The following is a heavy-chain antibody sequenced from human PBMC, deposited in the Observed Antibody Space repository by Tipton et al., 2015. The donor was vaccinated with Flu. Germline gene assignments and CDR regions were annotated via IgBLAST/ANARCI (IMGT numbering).Heavy chain of an antibody. Sequence: QLVQSGAQQKKPGESLKISCEGSGYNFASYWIGWVRQKPGKGLEWIGVINHGDSHPTYSPSFQGHATVSADTSINTAYLQSCSLKASDTAIYFCVRQNCGGDCYPDYWGQGTLVTVSS. D-gene: IGHD2-21*02. CDR1: GYNFASYW. J-gene: IGHJ4*02. V-gene: IGHV5-51*01. CDR3: VRQNCGGDCYPDY. CDR2: INHGDSHP.